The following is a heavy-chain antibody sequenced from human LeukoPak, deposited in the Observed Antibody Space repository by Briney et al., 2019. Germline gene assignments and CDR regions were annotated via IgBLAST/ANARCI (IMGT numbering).Heavy chain of an antibody. J-gene: IGHJ6*03. V-gene: IGHV3-30-3*01. Sequence: GGSLRLSCAASGFTFSSYAMHWVRQAPGKGLEWVAVISYDGSNKHYADSVKGRFTISRDNSKNTLYLQMNSLRAEDTAVYYCARDQVAAPTYYYYCMDVWGKGTTVTVSS. CDR1: GFTFSSYA. CDR3: ARDQVAAPTYYYYCMDV. CDR2: ISYDGSNK. D-gene: IGHD6-13*01.